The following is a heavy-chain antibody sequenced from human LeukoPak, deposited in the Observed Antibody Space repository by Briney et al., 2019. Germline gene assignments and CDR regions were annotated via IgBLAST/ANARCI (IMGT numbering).Heavy chain of an antibody. Sequence: SVRVSCKASGGTFSSYAISWVRQAPGQGLEWMGGIIPIFGTANYAQKFQGRVTITADESTSTAYMELSSLRSEDTAVYYCAREVLRRGYSYGYRSSSFDYWGQGTLVTVSS. V-gene: IGHV1-69*13. CDR2: IIPIFGTA. J-gene: IGHJ4*02. CDR1: GGTFSSYA. CDR3: AREVLRRGYSYGYRSSSFDY. D-gene: IGHD5-18*01.